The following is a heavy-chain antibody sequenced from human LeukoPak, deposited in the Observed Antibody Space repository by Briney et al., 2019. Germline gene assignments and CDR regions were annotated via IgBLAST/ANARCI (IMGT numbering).Heavy chain of an antibody. CDR3: AKDHYCTSTSCPYYYYYYYLDV. CDR2: ISSSGENT. CDR1: ALTFSDYA. J-gene: IGHJ6*03. Sequence: GGSLTLSSAASALTFSDYAMSWVRQAPGEGREWASTISSSGENTYHADSVKGRFTISRDNSKNTLYLQMNSLRADDKAVYYCAKDHYCTSTSCPYYYYYYYLDVWGKGTTVTVSS. D-gene: IGHD2-2*01. V-gene: IGHV3-23*01.